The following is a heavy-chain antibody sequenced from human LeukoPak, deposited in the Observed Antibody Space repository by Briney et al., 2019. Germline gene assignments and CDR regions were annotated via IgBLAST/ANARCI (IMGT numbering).Heavy chain of an antibody. Sequence: ASVKVSCKASGYTFTVYYMHWVRQAPGQGLEWMGWINPNSGGTNYAQKFQGRVTMTRDTSISTAYMELSRLRSDDTAVYYCARGLGFMKSGSYSAAVRDIWGQGTMVTVSS. D-gene: IGHD1-26*01. J-gene: IGHJ3*02. CDR3: ARGLGFMKSGSYSAAVRDI. CDR2: INPNSGGT. CDR1: GYTFTVYY. V-gene: IGHV1-2*02.